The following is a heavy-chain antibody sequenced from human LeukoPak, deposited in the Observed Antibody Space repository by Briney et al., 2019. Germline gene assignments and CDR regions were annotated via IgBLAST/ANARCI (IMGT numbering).Heavy chain of an antibody. D-gene: IGHD1-26*01. CDR1: GFTFSSYS. CDR3: APKSWEGAFDI. J-gene: IGHJ3*02. CDR2: ISSSSSTI. V-gene: IGHV3-48*01. Sequence: GGSLRLSCAASGFTFSSYSMNWVRQAPGKGLEWVSYISSSSSTIYYADSVKGRFTISRDNAKNSLYLQMNSLRAEDTAVYYCAPKSWEGAFDIWGQGTMVTVSS.